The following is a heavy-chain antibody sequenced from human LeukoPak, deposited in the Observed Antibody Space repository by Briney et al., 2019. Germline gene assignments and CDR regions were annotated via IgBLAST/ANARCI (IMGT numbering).Heavy chain of an antibody. D-gene: IGHD2-8*01. J-gene: IGHJ5*02. CDR3: ARGATYNDRNGLFDP. Sequence: SETLSLTCTVSGASITTGARFWVWIRQLPGQSLEFIGYIHYRGSTFYNPSLATRVTISLDTSADQFSLSLSSVTAADTAVYYCARGATYNDRNGLFDPWGQGTLVTVSS. CDR1: GASITTGARF. CDR2: IHYRGST. V-gene: IGHV4-31*03.